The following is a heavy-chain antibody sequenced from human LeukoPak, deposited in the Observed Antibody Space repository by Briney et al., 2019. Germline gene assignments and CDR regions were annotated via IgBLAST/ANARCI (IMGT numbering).Heavy chain of an antibody. CDR1: GDSVSSNSAA. CDR3: ASSIAARPRTGAFDI. Sequence: SQTLSLTCAISGDSVSSNSAAWNWIRQSPSRGLEWLGRTYYRSKRYNDYAVSVKSRITINPDTSKNQFSLQLNSVTPEDTAVYYCASSIAARPRTGAFDIWGQGTMVTVSS. D-gene: IGHD6-6*01. CDR2: TYYRSKRYN. J-gene: IGHJ3*02. V-gene: IGHV6-1*01.